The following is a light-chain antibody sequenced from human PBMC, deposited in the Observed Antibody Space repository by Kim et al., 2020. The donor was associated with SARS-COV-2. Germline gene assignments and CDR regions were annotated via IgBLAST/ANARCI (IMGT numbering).Light chain of an antibody. V-gene: IGLV1-40*01. J-gene: IGLJ1*01. CDR1: SSHIGAAYS. CDR2: GNS. CDR3: QSYDSSLSGFV. Sequence: QEVPLSCTGSSSHIGAAYSVPWYQQLPGTAPKLLIYGNSNRPSRVPDRFSCSKSGTSASLAITGLQAEDEADYYCQSYDSSLSGFVFGTGTKVTVL.